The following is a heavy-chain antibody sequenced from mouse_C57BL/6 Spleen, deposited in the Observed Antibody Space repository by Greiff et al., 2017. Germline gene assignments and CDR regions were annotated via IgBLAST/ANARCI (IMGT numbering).Heavy chain of an antibody. CDR2: INPNNGGT. J-gene: IGHJ4*01. V-gene: IGHV1-18*01. D-gene: IGHD1-1*01. CDR1: GYTFTDYN. Sequence: VQLQQSGPELVKPGASVKIPCTASGYTFTDYNMDWVKQSHGKSLEWVGDINPNNGGTIYNQKVKGQDTLTVDNSASTDYMELRSLTSEDTAVYYWARRSSLYYYTMDYWGQGTSVTGSS. CDR3: ARRSSLYYYTMDY.